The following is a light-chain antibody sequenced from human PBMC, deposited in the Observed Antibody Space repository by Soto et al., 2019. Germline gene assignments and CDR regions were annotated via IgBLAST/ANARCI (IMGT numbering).Light chain of an antibody. V-gene: IGKV1-5*03. J-gene: IGKJ1*01. CDR3: QQYNSYPWT. CDR2: KAS. CDR1: QSISSW. Sequence: DIQMTQSPSTLSASVGDRVTITCRASQSISSWLAWYQQKPGKAPKLLIYKASTLESGVPLRFSGSGSGTEFTLTISSLQPDDFATYYCQQYNSYPWTFGQGTKVDI.